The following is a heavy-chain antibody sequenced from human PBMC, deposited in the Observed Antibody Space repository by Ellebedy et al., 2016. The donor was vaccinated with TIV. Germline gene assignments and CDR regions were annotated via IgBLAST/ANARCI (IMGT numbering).Heavy chain of an antibody. V-gene: IGHV4-59*01. D-gene: IGHD5-24*01. CDR3: ARGRLHFDC. CDR2: ISHSGST. CDR1: DGSTSGYY. Sequence: MPSETLSLTCTVADGSTSGYYWSWIRQLPGEGLEWFGYISHSGSTNYNPSLKSRVNISVDTSKKQISLKLTSVTAADTAVYHCARGRLHFDCWGQGTLVTVSS. J-gene: IGHJ4*02.